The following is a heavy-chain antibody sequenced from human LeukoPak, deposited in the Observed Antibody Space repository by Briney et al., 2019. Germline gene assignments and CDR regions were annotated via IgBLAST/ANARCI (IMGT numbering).Heavy chain of an antibody. CDR2: ISYDGSNK. V-gene: IGHV3-30-3*02. D-gene: IGHD3-10*01. CDR1: GFTFSSYA. Sequence: GGSLRLSCAASGFTFSSYAMHWVRQAPGKGLEWVAVISYDGSNKYYADSVKGRFTIPRDNSKNTLYLQMNSLRAEDTAVYYCAKTTLWFGVTYYFDYWGQGTLVTVSS. J-gene: IGHJ4*02. CDR3: AKTTLWFGVTYYFDY.